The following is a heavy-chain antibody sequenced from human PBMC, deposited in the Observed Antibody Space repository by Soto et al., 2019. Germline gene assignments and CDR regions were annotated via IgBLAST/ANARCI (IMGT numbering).Heavy chain of an antibody. D-gene: IGHD2-2*02. Sequence: SVKVSCKASGGTFSSYTISWVRQAPGQGLEWMGRIIPILGIANYAQKFQGRVTITADKSTSTAYMELSSLRSEDTAVYYCASPYCSSTSCYNYYGMDVWGQGTTVTVSS. CDR1: GGTFSSYT. CDR2: IIPILGIA. V-gene: IGHV1-69*02. J-gene: IGHJ6*02. CDR3: ASPYCSSTSCYNYYGMDV.